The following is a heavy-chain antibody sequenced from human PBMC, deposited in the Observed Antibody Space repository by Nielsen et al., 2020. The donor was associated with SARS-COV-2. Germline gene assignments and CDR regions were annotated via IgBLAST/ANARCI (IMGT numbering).Heavy chain of an antibody. CDR1: GFTVSSNY. CDR2: IYSGGST. CDR3: ARAQTTAATINYYYYYYMDV. D-gene: IGHD2-15*01. V-gene: IGHV3-66*01. Sequence: GGSLRLSCAASGFTVSSNYMSWVRQAPGTGLEWVSVIYSGGSTYYADSVKGRFTISRDNSKNTLYLQMNSLRAEDTAVYYCARAQTTAATINYYYYYYMDVWGKGTTVTVSS. J-gene: IGHJ6*03.